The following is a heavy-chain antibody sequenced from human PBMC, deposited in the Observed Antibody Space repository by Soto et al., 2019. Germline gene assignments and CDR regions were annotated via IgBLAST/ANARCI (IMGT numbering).Heavy chain of an antibody. Sequence: SETLSLTCTVSGGSISSSSYYWGWIRQPPGKGLEWIGSIYYSGSTYYNPSLKSRVTISVDTSKNQFSLKLSSVTAADTAVYYCARLPPNRFTLTGYYVDYWGQGTLVTVSS. CDR1: GGSISSSSYY. J-gene: IGHJ4*02. V-gene: IGHV4-39*01. CDR2: IYYSGST. CDR3: ARLPPNRFTLTGYYVDY. D-gene: IGHD3-9*01.